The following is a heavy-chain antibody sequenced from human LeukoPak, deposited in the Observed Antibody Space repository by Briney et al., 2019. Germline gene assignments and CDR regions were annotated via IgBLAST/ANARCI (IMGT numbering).Heavy chain of an antibody. CDR1: GFTFSSYA. CDR3: AKDRLVYAFDI. D-gene: IGHD6-19*01. Sequence: GGSLRLSCAASGFTFSSYAMHWVRQAPGKGLEWVAVISYDGSNKYYADSVKGRFTISRDNSKNTLYLQMNSLRAEDTAVYYCAKDRLVYAFDIWGQGTMVTVSS. CDR2: ISYDGSNK. V-gene: IGHV3-30*04. J-gene: IGHJ3*02.